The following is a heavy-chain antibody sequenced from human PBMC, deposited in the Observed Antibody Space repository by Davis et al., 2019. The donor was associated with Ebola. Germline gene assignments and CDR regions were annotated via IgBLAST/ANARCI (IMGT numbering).Heavy chain of an antibody. D-gene: IGHD3-22*01. CDR1: GFTFSSYA. Sequence: PGGSLRLSCAASGFTFSSYAMHWVRQAPGKGLEWVAFISYDGNSEYYADSVKGRFTISRDNSKNTLFLQMNSLRAEDTAVYYCAKDSSSYSDIYYYAMDVWGLGTTVTVSS. V-gene: IGHV3-30*18. CDR3: AKDSSSYSDIYYYAMDV. CDR2: ISYDGNSE. J-gene: IGHJ6*02.